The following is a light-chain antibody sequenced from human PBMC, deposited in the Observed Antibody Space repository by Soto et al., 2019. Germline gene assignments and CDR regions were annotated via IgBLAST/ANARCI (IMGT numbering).Light chain of an antibody. CDR2: GAS. V-gene: IGKV3-20*01. CDR1: QSLTSSF. Sequence: EILLTQSPGTLSLSPGDRATLSCRASQSLTSSFLAWYQQKPGQTPRLLIYGASIGATDIPDRFSGSGSGTDFTLTISRLEPEDFAVYFCQQYGRLPLSFGGGTKVDIK. J-gene: IGKJ4*01. CDR3: QQYGRLPLS.